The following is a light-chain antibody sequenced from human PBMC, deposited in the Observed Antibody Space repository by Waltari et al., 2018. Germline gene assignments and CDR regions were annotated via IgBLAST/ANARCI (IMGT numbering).Light chain of an antibody. J-gene: IGLJ3*02. Sequence: QSVLTQPPSVSGAPGQRVTISCTGSRSNIGAGSDVHWYQPLPGAAPRLLIFGNSNRPSGVPDRFSASKSDTSASLAITGLQAEDEADYYCQSYDSSLGVGVFGGGTKLTVL. V-gene: IGLV1-40*01. CDR3: QSYDSSLGVGV. CDR1: RSNIGAGSD. CDR2: GNS.